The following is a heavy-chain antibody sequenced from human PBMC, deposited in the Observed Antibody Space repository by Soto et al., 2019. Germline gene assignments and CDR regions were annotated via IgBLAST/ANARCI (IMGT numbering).Heavy chain of an antibody. CDR1: GGSIINHY. J-gene: IGHJ4*02. V-gene: IGHV4-59*11. CDR3: ARRYGASFDY. CDR2: IYYSGST. D-gene: IGHD4-17*01. Sequence: SQTLSLTCTVSGGSIINHYWSWIRQPPGKGLEWIGYIYYSGSTNYNPSLKSRVTISVDTSKNQFSLNLTSATAANTAVYYCARRYGASFDYWGQGTLVTVSS.